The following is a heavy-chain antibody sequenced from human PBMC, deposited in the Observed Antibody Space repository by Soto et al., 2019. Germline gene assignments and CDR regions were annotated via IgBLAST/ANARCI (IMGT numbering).Heavy chain of an antibody. J-gene: IGHJ6*02. D-gene: IGHD2-2*01. CDR2: IYYSGST. CDR3: ARLALSFDIVVVPAAFDYYYYGVDV. V-gene: IGHV4-59*08. Sequence: SETLSLTCAVSGGSISSYYWSWIRQPPGKGLEWIGYIYYSGSTNYNPSLKSRVTISVDTSKNQFSLKLSSVTAADTAVYYCARLALSFDIVVVPAAFDYYYYGVDVWGQGTTVTVSS. CDR1: GGSISSYY.